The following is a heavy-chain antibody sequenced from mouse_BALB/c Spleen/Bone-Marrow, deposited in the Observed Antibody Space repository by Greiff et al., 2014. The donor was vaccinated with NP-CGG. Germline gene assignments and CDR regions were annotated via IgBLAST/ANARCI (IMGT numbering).Heavy chain of an antibody. CDR1: GFNIKDTY. CDR2: IDPASDYT. J-gene: IGHJ2*01. CDR3: ATLTGTFDY. D-gene: IGHD4-1*01. V-gene: IGHV14-3*02. Sequence: VQLKESGAELVKPGASVKLSCTASGFNIKDTYMHWVKQRPEQDLEWIGRIDPASDYTQFDSKFQGKATITADTSSNTAYLQLSSLTSEDTAVYYCATLTGTFDYWGQGTTLTVSS.